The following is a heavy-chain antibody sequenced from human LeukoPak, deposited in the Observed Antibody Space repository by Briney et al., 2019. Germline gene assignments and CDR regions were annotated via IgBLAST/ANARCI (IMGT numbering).Heavy chain of an antibody. J-gene: IGHJ5*02. CDR3: ARDAFNGDYVGYYDP. D-gene: IGHD4-17*01. CDR1: GFTFSSYS. CDR2: ISSSSSYI. Sequence: GGSLRLSCAASGFTFSSYSMNWVRQAPGKGLEWVSSISSSSSYIYYADSVKGRFTISRDNAKNSLYLQMNSLRAEDTAVYHCARDAFNGDYVGYYDPWGQGTLVTVSS. V-gene: IGHV3-21*01.